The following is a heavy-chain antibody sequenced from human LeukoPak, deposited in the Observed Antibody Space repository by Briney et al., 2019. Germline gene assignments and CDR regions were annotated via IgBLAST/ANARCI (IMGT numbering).Heavy chain of an antibody. CDR2: IRYDGSSK. V-gene: IGHV3-30*02. CDR1: GFTFSSYG. J-gene: IGHJ4*02. D-gene: IGHD2-2*01. CDR3: AKDRPSDIVVVPAAPDY. Sequence: GGSLRLSCAASGFTFSSYGMHWVRQAPGKGLEWVAFIRYDGSSKYYADSVKGRFTISRDNSKNTLYLQMNSLRAEDTAVYYCAKDRPSDIVVVPAAPDYWGQGTLVTVSS.